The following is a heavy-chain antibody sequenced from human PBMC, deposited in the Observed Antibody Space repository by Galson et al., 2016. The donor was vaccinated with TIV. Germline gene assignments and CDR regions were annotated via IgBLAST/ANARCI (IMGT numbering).Heavy chain of an antibody. CDR2: IYPGDSDT. V-gene: IGHV5-51*01. Sequence: QSGAEVKKPGESLKISCKASGYSFTTYWIGWVRQMPGKGLEWMGIIYPGDSDTRYNPSFQGQVTISSDKSISTAYLQWNSLKASDSAIYYCARGVSTGSGWLDPWGQGTPVTVSS. CDR3: ARGVSTGSGWLDP. D-gene: IGHD5/OR15-5a*01. CDR1: GYSFTTYW. J-gene: IGHJ5*02.